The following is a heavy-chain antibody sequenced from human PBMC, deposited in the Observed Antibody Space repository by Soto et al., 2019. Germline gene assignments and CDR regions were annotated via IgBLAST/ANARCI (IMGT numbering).Heavy chain of an antibody. Sequence: QVQLVESGGGVVQPGRSLRLSCAASGFTFSSYGMHWVRQAPGKGLEWVAVIWYDGSNKYYADSVKGRFTISRDNSKNTMYLQMNNQRAEDTAVYYCARGPWRLRCSGPLDPWGQGTLVTVSS. CDR1: GFTFSSYG. V-gene: IGHV3-33*01. CDR3: ARGPWRLRCSGPLDP. J-gene: IGHJ5*02. CDR2: IWYDGSNK. D-gene: IGHD4-17*01.